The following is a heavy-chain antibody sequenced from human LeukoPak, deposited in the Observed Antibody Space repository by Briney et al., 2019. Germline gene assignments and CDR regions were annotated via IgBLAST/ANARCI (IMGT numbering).Heavy chain of an antibody. CDR2: IYTSGST. CDR1: GGSISSYY. Sequence: SETLSLTCTVSGGSISSYYWSWIRQPPGKGLEWIGYIYTSGSTNYNPSLKSRVTISVDTSKNQFSLKLSSVTAADTAVYYCARHSYCSSTSCFTRPPHDWFDPRGQGTLVTVSS. J-gene: IGHJ5*02. CDR3: ARHSYCSSTSCFTRPPHDWFDP. V-gene: IGHV4-4*09. D-gene: IGHD2-2*02.